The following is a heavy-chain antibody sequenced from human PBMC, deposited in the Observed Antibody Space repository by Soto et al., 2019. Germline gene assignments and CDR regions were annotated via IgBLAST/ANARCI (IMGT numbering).Heavy chain of an antibody. CDR2: IYYSGST. Sequence: PSETLSLTCTVSGVYISSSFWAWIRQPPGKGLEWIGYIYYSGSTNYNPSLKSRVTISVDTSKNQFSLNLSSVTAADTAVYYCARQTTKYNWFDPWGQGTLVTLSS. CDR1: GVYISSSF. J-gene: IGHJ5*02. D-gene: IGHD4-17*01. CDR3: ARQTTKYNWFDP. V-gene: IGHV4-59*01.